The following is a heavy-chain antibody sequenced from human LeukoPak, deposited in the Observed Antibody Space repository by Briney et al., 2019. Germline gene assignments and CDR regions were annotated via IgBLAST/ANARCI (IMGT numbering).Heavy chain of an antibody. Sequence: GGSLRLSCAASGFTFSSYAMSWVRQAPGKGLEWVANIKQDGSEKYYVDSVKGRFTISRDNAKNSLYLQMNSLRAEDTAVYYCARDTVTYFDYWGQGTLVTVSS. V-gene: IGHV3-7*01. D-gene: IGHD4-17*01. CDR1: GFTFSSYA. CDR2: IKQDGSEK. J-gene: IGHJ4*02. CDR3: ARDTVTYFDY.